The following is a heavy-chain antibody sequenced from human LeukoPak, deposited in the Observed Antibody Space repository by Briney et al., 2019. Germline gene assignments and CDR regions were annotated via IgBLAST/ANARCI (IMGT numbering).Heavy chain of an antibody. CDR2: ISSSGSFK. CDR3: ARGLLRTNAFDI. Sequence: PGGSLRLSCAASGFTFSTYDMNWVRQAPGKGLEWVSFISSSGSFKYYADSVKGRFTISRDNAKNSLYLQMNSLRAEDTAVYYCARGLLRTNAFDIWGQGTMVTVSS. D-gene: IGHD1-26*01. V-gene: IGHV3-21*04. J-gene: IGHJ3*02. CDR1: GFTFSTYD.